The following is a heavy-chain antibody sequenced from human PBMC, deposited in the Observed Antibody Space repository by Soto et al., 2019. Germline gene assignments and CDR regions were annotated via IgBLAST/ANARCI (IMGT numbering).Heavy chain of an antibody. V-gene: IGHV1-46*03. D-gene: IGHD2-21*02. CDR2: ISLYHHST. CDR3: ARELYSCGGDCPYYMDY. J-gene: IGHJ4*02. Sequence: QAQLVQSGAEVKKPGASVXVSCKTSGYPFTDYFIHWVRQAPGQGLEWMGIISLYHHSTSYAQKFQGRHTVTADTSTTTVYMDLSSLTSEDSAVYWCARELYSCGGDCPYYMDYWGQGTLVTVSS. CDR1: GYPFTDYF.